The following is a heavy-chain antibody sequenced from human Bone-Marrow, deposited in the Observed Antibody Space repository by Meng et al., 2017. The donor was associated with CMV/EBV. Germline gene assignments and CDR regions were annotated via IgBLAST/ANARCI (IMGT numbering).Heavy chain of an antibody. CDR3: ARGGNWNYFDY. D-gene: IGHD1-20*01. CDR2: ISHDGTNK. J-gene: IGHJ4*02. CDR1: GFTFSSYA. V-gene: IGHV3-30-3*01. Sequence: GSLRLSCAASGFTFSSYAMHWVRQAPGKGLEWVALISHDGTNKYYADSVRGRFTISRDNSKNTVYLQIDRMRGEDTTVYFCARGGNWNYFDYWGQGTVVTVSS.